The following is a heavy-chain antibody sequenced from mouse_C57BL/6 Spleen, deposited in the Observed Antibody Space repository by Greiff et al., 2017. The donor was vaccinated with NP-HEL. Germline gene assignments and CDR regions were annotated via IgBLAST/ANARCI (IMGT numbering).Heavy chain of an antibody. CDR1: GYTFTDYY. CDR3: ARVGVRDGYTRYVDV. Sequence: EVQLQQSGPELVKPGASVKISCKASGYTFTDYYMNWVKQSHGKSLEWIGDINPNNGGTSYNQKFKGKATLTVDKSSSTAYMELRSLTSEDSAVYCCARVGVRDGYTRYVDVWGTGTTVTVSS. J-gene: IGHJ1*03. D-gene: IGHD2-3*01. CDR2: INPNNGGT. V-gene: IGHV1-26*01.